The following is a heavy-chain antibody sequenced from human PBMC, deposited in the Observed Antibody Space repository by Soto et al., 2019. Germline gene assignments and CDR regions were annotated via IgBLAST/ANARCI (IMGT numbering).Heavy chain of an antibody. CDR2: INHSGST. J-gene: IGHJ4*02. CDR3: ARGRDTYYYDSSGYYSRCYFDY. CDR1: GGSFSGYY. V-gene: IGHV4-34*01. Sequence: SETLSLTCAVYGGSFSGYYWSWIRQPPGKGLEWIGEINHSGSTNYNPSLKSRVTISVDTSKNQFSLKLSSVTAADTAVYYCARGRDTYYYDSSGYYSRCYFDYWGQGTLVTVSS. D-gene: IGHD3-22*01.